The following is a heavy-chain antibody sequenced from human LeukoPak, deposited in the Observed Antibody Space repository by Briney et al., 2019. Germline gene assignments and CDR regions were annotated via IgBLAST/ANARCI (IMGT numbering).Heavy chain of an antibody. V-gene: IGHV3-74*01. Sequence: GGSLRLSCAASGFTFSGSALHWVRQAPGKGLVWVSRINSDGSSTSYADSVKGRFTISRDNAKNTLYLQMNSLRAEDTAVYYCARGLVVVDNWFDPWGQGTLVTVSS. CDR3: ARGLVVVDNWFDP. J-gene: IGHJ5*02. CDR2: INSDGSST. CDR1: GFTFSGSA. D-gene: IGHD2-15*01.